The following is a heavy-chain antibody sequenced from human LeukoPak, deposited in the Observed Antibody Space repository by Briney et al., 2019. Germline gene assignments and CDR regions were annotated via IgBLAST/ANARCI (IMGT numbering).Heavy chain of an antibody. D-gene: IGHD3-22*01. J-gene: IGHJ5*02. CDR2: ISAYNGNT. Sequence: ASVKVSCKASGYTFTSYGISWVRQAPGQGLEWMGWISAYNGNTNYAQKLQGRVTMTTDTSTSTAYMELRSLRSDDTAVYYCARDTYYYDSSGYYYNYNWFDPWGQGTLVTVSS. CDR3: ARDTYYYDSSGYYYNYNWFDP. CDR1: GYTFTSYG. V-gene: IGHV1-18*01.